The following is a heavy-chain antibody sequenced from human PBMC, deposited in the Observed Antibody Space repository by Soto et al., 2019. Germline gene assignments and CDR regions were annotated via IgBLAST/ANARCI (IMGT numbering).Heavy chain of an antibody. J-gene: IGHJ4*02. D-gene: IGHD2-15*01. CDR1: GFTFSSYA. CDR3: AKDKARNIVVVVAATHPGIGNDY. CDR2: ISGSGGST. V-gene: IGHV3-23*01. Sequence: GGSLRLSCAASGFTFSSYAMSWVRQAPGKGLEWVSAISGSGGSTYYADSVKGRFTISRDNSKNTLYLQMNSLRAEDTAVYYCAKDKARNIVVVVAATHPGIGNDYWGQGTLVTVSS.